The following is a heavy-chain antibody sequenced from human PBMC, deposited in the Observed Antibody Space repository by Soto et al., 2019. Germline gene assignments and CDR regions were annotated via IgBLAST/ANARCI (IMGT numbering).Heavy chain of an antibody. D-gene: IGHD6-13*01. V-gene: IGHV1-46*01. CDR3: ARDLAAGDK. CDR2: ITPTSGST. J-gene: IGHJ4*02. Sequence: QVQLVQSGAEVKKPGASVKVSCKASGYTFTNSYIHWVRQAPGQGLEWMGIITPTSGSTNSAQKFQGSVTLTYVTSTTTVYMELSGLRSEDTAVLYCARDLAAGDKWGQGTLVTVSS. CDR1: GYTFTNSY.